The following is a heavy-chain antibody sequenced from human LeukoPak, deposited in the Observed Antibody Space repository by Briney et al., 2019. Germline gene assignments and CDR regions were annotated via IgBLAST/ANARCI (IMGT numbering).Heavy chain of an antibody. V-gene: IGHV1-69*06. Sequence: ASVKVSCKASRGTFSSYASCWVRPAPGRGGEWVGGIIPIFGTANYAQKFQCKVTITADKSTSTAYMELSSLRSEDTAVYYGARDRRNYYGSGSYYNLDYWGQGTLVTVSS. CDR2: IIPIFGTA. CDR3: ARDRRNYYGSGSYYNLDY. J-gene: IGHJ4*02. CDR1: RGTFSSYA. D-gene: IGHD3-10*01.